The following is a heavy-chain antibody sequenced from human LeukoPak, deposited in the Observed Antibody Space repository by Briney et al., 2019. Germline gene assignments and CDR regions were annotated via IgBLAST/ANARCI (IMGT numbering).Heavy chain of an antibody. D-gene: IGHD5-18*01. CDR3: ACLRDEGYSYGSLDY. J-gene: IGHJ4*02. CDR2: IYYSGST. CDR1: GGSISSSYYY. V-gene: IGHV4-39*01. Sequence: PSETLSLTCTVSGGSISSSYYYWGWIRQPPGKGLEWIGSIYYSGSTDYNPTLKSRVTISVDTSKKQLSLKLRSVTAADTAVYHCACLRDEGYSYGSLDYWGQGTLVTVSS.